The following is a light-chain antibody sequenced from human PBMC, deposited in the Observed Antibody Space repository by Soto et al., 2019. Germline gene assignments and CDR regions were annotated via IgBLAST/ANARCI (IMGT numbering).Light chain of an antibody. J-gene: IGKJ2*01. V-gene: IGKV3-20*01. CDR3: QQYCRSPPYT. CDR1: QSVSSSY. CDR2: GAS. Sequence: EIVLTQSPGTLSLSPGERATLSCRASQSVSSSYLAWYQQKPGQAPRLLIYGASSRATGIPYRFSGSGSGTDYTLTISRLEPEDFAVYYCQQYCRSPPYTFGQGTKLEIK.